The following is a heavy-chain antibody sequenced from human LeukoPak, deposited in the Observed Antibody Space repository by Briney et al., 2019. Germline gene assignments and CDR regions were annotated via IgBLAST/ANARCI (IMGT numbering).Heavy chain of an antibody. CDR3: ARERDSSSSGWVFDY. Sequence: SETLSLTCAVYGGSFSGYYWSWIRQPPGKGLEWIGEINHSGSTNYNPSLKSRVTISVDASKNQFSLKLSSVTAADTAVYYCARERDSSSSGWVFDYWGQGTLVTVSS. V-gene: IGHV4-34*01. J-gene: IGHJ4*02. CDR2: INHSGST. D-gene: IGHD6-6*01. CDR1: GGSFSGYY.